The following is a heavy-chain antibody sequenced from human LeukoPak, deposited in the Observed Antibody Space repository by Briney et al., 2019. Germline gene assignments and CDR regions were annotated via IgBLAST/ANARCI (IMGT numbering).Heavy chain of an antibody. CDR1: GFTFSSYA. Sequence: GGSLRLSCAASGFTFSSYAMNWVRQAPGKGLEWVAAISYDGSNKYYADSVKGRFTISRDNSKNTLYLQMNSLRAEDTAVYCCATEEANRSGWYPFWGQGTLVTVSS. J-gene: IGHJ4*02. V-gene: IGHV3-30*04. CDR3: ATEEANRSGWYPF. CDR2: ISYDGSNK. D-gene: IGHD6-19*01.